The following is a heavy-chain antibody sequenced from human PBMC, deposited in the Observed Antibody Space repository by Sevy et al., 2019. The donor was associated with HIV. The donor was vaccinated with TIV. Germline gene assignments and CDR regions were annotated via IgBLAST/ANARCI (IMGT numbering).Heavy chain of an antibody. D-gene: IGHD3-22*01. Sequence: GESLKISCKGSGYTFSSFWIGWARQMPGKGLEWMGIIFPGNSDTRYSPSFQGQIIISVDKATNTAYLQWSSLKASATADSHGAWGAVVTPVHWLDSWGQGTLVTVSS. CDR1: GYTFSSFW. CDR3: AWGAVVTPVHWLDS. J-gene: IGHJ5*01. CDR2: IFPGNSDT. V-gene: IGHV5-51*01.